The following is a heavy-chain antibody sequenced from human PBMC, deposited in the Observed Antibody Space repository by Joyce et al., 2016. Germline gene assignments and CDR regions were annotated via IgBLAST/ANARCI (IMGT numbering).Heavy chain of an antibody. V-gene: IGHV1-69*12. Sequence: QVLLVQSGAAVKRPGSSLRVSCKSSGGDFSNYTVNWVRQAPGQRLEWMGGIIPVLGAAKDAEDFQGRVTLTADQSTRTAYLELSSLTSADTAVYYCARGGTSSDHYFFYTLDVWGPGTTVIVSS. CDR1: GGDFSNYT. CDR2: IIPVLGAA. CDR3: ARGGTSSDHYFFYTLDV. D-gene: IGHD1-14*01. J-gene: IGHJ6*02.